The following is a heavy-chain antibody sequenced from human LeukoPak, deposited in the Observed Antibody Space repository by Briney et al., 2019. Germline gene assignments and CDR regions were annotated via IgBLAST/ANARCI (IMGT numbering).Heavy chain of an antibody. CDR1: GGSIRSSYYY. Sequence: SETLSLTCTVSGGSIRSSYYYWGWIRQPPGKGLEWIGSIYDSGSTYYNPSLKSRVTISVDTSKNQFSLKLNSVIAADTAVYYCARGLGDTALLFDETTYIDYWGQGTLVTVSS. CDR3: ARGLGDTALLFDETTYIDY. D-gene: IGHD5-18*01. CDR2: IYDSGST. V-gene: IGHV4-39*01. J-gene: IGHJ4*02.